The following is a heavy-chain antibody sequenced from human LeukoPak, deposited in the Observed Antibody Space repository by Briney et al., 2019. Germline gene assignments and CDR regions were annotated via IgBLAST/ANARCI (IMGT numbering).Heavy chain of an antibody. J-gene: IGHJ3*02. Sequence: GGSLRLSCAASGFTFSSYAMHWVRQAPGKGLEWVSVIYSGGSTYYADSVKGRFTISRDNSKNTLYLQMNSLRAEDTAVYYCARALGYEDAFDIWGQGTMVTVSS. CDR2: IYSGGST. V-gene: IGHV3-53*01. CDR3: ARALGYEDAFDI. D-gene: IGHD1-1*01. CDR1: GFTFSSYA.